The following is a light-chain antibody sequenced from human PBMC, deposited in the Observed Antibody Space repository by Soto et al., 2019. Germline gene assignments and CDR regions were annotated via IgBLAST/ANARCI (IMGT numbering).Light chain of an antibody. CDR3: QQYYATPYT. CDR1: RSVLSSSNNKNY. J-gene: IGKJ2*01. V-gene: IGKV4-1*01. Sequence: DIVMTQSPDSLAVPLGERATINCKSSRSVLSSSNNKNYLAWYQQRPGQPPKFLIYWASTRESGVPDRFSGSVSGTDFTLTVSSLQAEDVAVYYGQQYYATPYTFGQGTMLEIK. CDR2: WAS.